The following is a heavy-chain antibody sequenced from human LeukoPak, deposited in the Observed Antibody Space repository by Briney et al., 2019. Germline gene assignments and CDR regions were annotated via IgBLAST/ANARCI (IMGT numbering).Heavy chain of an antibody. V-gene: IGHV4-34*01. CDR2: INHSGST. Sequence: KPSETLSLTCAVYGGSFSGYYWSWIRQPPGKGLEWIGEINHSGSTNYNPSLKSRVTISVDTSKNQFSLKLSSVIAADTAVYYCARGQPSPGGFGIAAAGAYYFDYWGQGTLVTVSS. J-gene: IGHJ4*02. D-gene: IGHD6-13*01. CDR1: GGSFSGYY. CDR3: ARGQPSPGGFGIAAAGAYYFDY.